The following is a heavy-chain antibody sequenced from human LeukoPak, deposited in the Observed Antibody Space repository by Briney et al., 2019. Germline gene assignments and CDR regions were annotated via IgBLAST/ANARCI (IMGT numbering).Heavy chain of an antibody. CDR2: IYYSGTT. CDR3: ARVRFPYYYDA. V-gene: IGHV4-39*07. J-gene: IGHJ5*02. CDR1: GGSISSSTYY. D-gene: IGHD3-22*01. Sequence: PSETLSLTCTVSGGSISSSTYYWAWVRQPPGKGLEWIASIYYSGTTYYNPSLKSRVTISVDTSRNQFSLNLSSVTAADTAVYYCARVRFPYYYDAWGQGTLVTVSS.